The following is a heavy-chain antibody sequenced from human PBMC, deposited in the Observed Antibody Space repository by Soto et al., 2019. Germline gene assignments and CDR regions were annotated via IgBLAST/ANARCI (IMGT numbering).Heavy chain of an antibody. CDR1: GGSFSVYY. D-gene: IGHD6-6*01. Sequence: SETLSLTCAVYGGSFSVYYWSWIRQPPGKGLEWIGEINHSGSTNYNPSLKSRVTISVDTSKNQFSLKLSSVTAADTAVYYCAGRIAARPFDYWGQGTLVTVSS. CDR3: AGRIAARPFDY. J-gene: IGHJ4*02. CDR2: INHSGST. V-gene: IGHV4-34*01.